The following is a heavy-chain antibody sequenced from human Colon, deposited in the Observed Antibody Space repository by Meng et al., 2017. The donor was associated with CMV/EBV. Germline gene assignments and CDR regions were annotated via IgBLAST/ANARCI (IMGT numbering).Heavy chain of an antibody. D-gene: IGHD1-26*01. CDR2: TYWNGRTT. Sequence: GFPFDDYGMTWVRQAPGKGLEWVGTTYWNGRTTGYADSVQGRFTISRDNAKNSLYLEMNFLRADDTAFYYCARSNHSGSYLTGLFDFWGQGILVTVSS. CDR3: ARSNHSGSYLTGLFDF. CDR1: GFPFDDYG. V-gene: IGHV3-20*03. J-gene: IGHJ4*02.